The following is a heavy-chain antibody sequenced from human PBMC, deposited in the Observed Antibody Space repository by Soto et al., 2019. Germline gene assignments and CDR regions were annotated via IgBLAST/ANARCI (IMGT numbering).Heavy chain of an antibody. CDR2: ITWDGGSI. CDR1: GFNFHDYT. D-gene: IGHD3-22*01. V-gene: IGHV3-43*01. Sequence: EEHLVKSGGAVVQPGGSLRLSCAASGFNFHDYTIRWVRQRPGKGLEWVSFITWDGGSIYYADSVKGRFTISRDNSTNSLTLEINSLRSEDSGLYYCAKGGFGGYGLDVWGQGTTVIVSS. CDR3: AKGGFGGYGLDV. J-gene: IGHJ6*02.